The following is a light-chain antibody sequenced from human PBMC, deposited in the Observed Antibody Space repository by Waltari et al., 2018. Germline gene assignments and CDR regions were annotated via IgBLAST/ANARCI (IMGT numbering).Light chain of an antibody. CDR1: QYVGSNF. CDR3: HQYGSSPHT. Sequence: DIVLTQSPGTLSLSPGERAPLSCRPSQYVGSNFLAWYQQKPGQAPRLLIYDSSNRATGIPDRFSGSGSGTDFTLTISGLEPEDFAVYHCHQYGSSPHTFGGGTKVEIE. V-gene: IGKV3-20*01. J-gene: IGKJ4*01. CDR2: DSS.